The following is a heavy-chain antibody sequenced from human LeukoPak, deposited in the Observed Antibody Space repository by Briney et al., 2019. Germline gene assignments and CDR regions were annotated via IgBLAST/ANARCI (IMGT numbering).Heavy chain of an antibody. J-gene: IGHJ6*03. D-gene: IGHD3-16*01. CDR1: GGSISSYY. Sequence: SETLSLTCTGCGGSISSYYWSWIRQPPGKGLEWIGDSYYSGSSNYNPSLKSRVTISVDSSKTQSSLQLSSVTAADPAVYYCARETSQKGAHYMDVWGKGTTVTISS. V-gene: IGHV4-59*01. CDR2: SYYSGSS. CDR3: ARETSQKGAHYMDV.